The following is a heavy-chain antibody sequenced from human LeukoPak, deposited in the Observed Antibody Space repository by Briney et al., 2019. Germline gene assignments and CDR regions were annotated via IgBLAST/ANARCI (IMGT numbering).Heavy chain of an antibody. D-gene: IGHD4/OR15-4a*01. CDR3: VKGRDYSATAVFDF. J-gene: IGHJ4*02. CDR2: ISGSGGTT. Sequence: PGGSLTLSCAASRLTFSRYGMSGVRQAPGRGLQWVAGISGSGGTTYYADSVRGRLIISRDNSKNTLYLQMSSLSAEDTAIYYCVKGRDYSATAVFDFWGQGTLVTVSS. CDR1: RLTFSRYG. V-gene: IGHV3-23*01.